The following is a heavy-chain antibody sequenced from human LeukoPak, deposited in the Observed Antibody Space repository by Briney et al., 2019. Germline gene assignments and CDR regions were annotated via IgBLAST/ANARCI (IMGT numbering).Heavy chain of an antibody. CDR3: ARDLTVVPAAS. J-gene: IGHJ4*02. CDR1: GGSISSGSYY. V-gene: IGHV4-61*02. CDR2: IYTSGST. D-gene: IGHD2-2*01. Sequence: SETLSLTRTVSGGSISSGSYYWSWIRQPAGKGLEWIGRIYTSGSTNYNPSLKSRVTISVDTSKNQFSLKLSSVTAADTAVYYCARDLTVVPAASWGQGTLVTVSS.